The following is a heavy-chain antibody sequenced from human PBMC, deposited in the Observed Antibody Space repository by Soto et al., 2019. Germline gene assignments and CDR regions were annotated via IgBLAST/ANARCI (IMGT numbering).Heavy chain of an antibody. V-gene: IGHV1-24*01. CDR1: GYTLTELS. D-gene: IGHD3-16*01. Sequence: ASVKVSCKVSGYTLTELSMHWVRQAPGKGIERMGGFDPEDGETIYAQKFQGRVTMTEDTSTDTAYMELSSLRSEDTAVYYCATVRITGYRDSEYYFDYWGQGTLVTVSS. CDR3: ATVRITGYRDSEYYFDY. J-gene: IGHJ4*02. CDR2: FDPEDGET.